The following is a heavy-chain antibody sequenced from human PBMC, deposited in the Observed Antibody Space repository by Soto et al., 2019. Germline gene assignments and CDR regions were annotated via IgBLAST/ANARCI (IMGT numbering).Heavy chain of an antibody. CDR3: ARGTRNPGLDN. D-gene: IGHD1-7*01. CDR2: IKEDGSKQ. Sequence: PGGSLRLSCAASGFTFRNYWMNWVRQAPGEGLEWVGNIKEDGSKQGYVDSVRGRFTISRDNAKNSLYLQINSLRAEDTAVYYCARGTRNPGLDNWGQETLVTVSS. J-gene: IGHJ4*02. CDR1: GFTFRNYW. V-gene: IGHV3-7*03.